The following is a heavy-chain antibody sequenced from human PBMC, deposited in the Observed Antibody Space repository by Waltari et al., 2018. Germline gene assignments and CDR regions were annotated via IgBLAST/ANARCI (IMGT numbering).Heavy chain of an antibody. D-gene: IGHD6-6*01. CDR2: ISGSGGST. J-gene: IGHJ4*02. CDR1: EFTCSSYA. CDR3: AKAPYSSSPHYFDY. V-gene: IGHV3-23*01. Sequence: EVQLLESGGGLVQPGGSLRLSCAPSEFTCSSYALSWVRQAPRKGLQWVSAISGSGGSTYYADSVKGRFTISRDNSKNTLYLQMNSLRAEDTAVYYCAKAPYSSSPHYFDYWGQGTLVTVSS.